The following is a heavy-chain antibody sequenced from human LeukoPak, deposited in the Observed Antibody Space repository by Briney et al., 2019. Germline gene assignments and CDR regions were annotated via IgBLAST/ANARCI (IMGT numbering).Heavy chain of an antibody. V-gene: IGHV1-69*13. CDR2: IIPIFGTA. Sequence: ASVKVSCKASGGTFSSYAISWVRQAPGQGLEWMGGIIPIFGTANYAQKFQGRVTITADESTSTAYMELSSLRSEDTAVYYCARGDGYKTKYYFDYWGQGTLVTVSS. CDR3: ARGDGYKTKYYFDY. CDR1: GGTFSSYA. J-gene: IGHJ4*02. D-gene: IGHD5-24*01.